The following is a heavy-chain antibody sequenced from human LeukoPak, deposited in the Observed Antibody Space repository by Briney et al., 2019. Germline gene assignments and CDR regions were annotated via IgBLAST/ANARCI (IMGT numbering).Heavy chain of an antibody. V-gene: IGHV4-38-2*02. D-gene: IGHD4-17*01. CDR1: GYPISSGYY. CDR2: IYHRGST. CDR3: ARGAALRLRYFDY. Sequence: SETLSLTCTVSGYPISSGYYWGWIRQPPGKGLEWIGGIYHRGSTYYNPSLKSRVTISVDTSKNQFSLKLNSVTAADTAVYYCARGAALRLRYFDYWGQGTLVTVSS. J-gene: IGHJ4*02.